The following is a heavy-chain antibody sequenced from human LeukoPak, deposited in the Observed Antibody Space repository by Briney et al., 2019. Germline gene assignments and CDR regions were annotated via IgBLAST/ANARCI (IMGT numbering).Heavy chain of an antibody. CDR1: GGSISSSSYY. D-gene: IGHD6-19*01. CDR2: INHSGST. V-gene: IGHV4-39*07. Sequence: PSETLSLTCTVSGGSISSSSYYWSWIRQPPGKGLEWIGEINHSGSTNYNPSLKSRVTISVDTSKNQFSLKLSSVTAADTAVYYCARGRIAVARPHRYYFDYWGQGTLVTVSS. CDR3: ARGRIAVARPHRYYFDY. J-gene: IGHJ4*02.